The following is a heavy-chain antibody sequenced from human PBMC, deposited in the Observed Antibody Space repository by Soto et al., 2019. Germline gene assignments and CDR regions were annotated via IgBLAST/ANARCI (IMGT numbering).Heavy chain of an antibody. D-gene: IGHD6-13*01. CDR1: GYSFLNYW. CDR3: ARGTAAAGDAFDI. CDR2: IYPGDSDT. J-gene: IGHJ3*02. Sequence: PGEPLKNSYKGSGYSFLNYWIGWVRQMPGKGLEWMGIIYPGDSDTRYSPSFQGQVTISADRSISTAYLHWSNLKASDSAMYYCARGTAAAGDAFDIWGQGTMVTV. V-gene: IGHV5-51*01.